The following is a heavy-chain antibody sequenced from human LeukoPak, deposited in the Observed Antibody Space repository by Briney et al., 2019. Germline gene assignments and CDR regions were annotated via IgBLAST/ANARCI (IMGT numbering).Heavy chain of an antibody. D-gene: IGHD2-21*02. CDR2: IKTDGSIT. CDR3: ARDGDAPMTDFDY. Sequence: GGSLRLSCAASGFTFSSYWMCWVRQDPGKGLAWVSCIKTDGSITAYAGSVRGRFTISRDNAKNTLYLQMNSLRADDTAVYYCARDGDAPMTDFDYWGQGTLVTVSS. J-gene: IGHJ4*02. V-gene: IGHV3-74*01. CDR1: GFTFSSYW.